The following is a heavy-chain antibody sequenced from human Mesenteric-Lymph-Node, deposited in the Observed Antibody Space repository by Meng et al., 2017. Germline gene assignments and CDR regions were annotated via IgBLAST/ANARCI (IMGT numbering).Heavy chain of an antibody. CDR3: GRGRGNVY. V-gene: IGHV4-34*01. D-gene: IGHD1-1*01. Sequence: QVQLQQWGAGRLKPSETLYLTCAVYGVSFSGNYWSWLRQSPGKGLEWIGEINHSGSTNYNPSLKSRVSISVDTSKNQFSLKLSSVTAADTAVYYCGRGRGNVYWGQGTLVTVSS. CDR2: INHSGST. J-gene: IGHJ4*02. CDR1: GVSFSGNY.